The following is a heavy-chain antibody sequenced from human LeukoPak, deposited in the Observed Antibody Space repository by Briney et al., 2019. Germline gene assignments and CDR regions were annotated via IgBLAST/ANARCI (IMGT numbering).Heavy chain of an antibody. CDR2: IDAGNGKT. D-gene: IGHD3-22*01. Sequence: ASVKVSCKASQYTFTDYAVHWVRQAPGQRLEWMGWIDAGNGKTKYSQSFQGRVTITRDTSANTVYMELTSLTSGDTAVYYCAKEVTLIVVARSFFDYWGQGTLVTVSS. CDR3: AKEVTLIVVARSFFDY. J-gene: IGHJ4*02. V-gene: IGHV1-3*01. CDR1: QYTFTDYA.